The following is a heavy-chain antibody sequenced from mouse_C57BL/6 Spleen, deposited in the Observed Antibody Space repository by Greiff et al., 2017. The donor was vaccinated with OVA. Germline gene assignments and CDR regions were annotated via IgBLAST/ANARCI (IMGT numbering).Heavy chain of an antibody. J-gene: IGHJ1*03. V-gene: IGHV5-9*01. Sequence: EVQLVESGGGLVKPGGSLKLSCAASGFTFSSYTMSWVRQTPEKRLEWVATISGGGGNTYYPDSVKGRFTISRDNAKNTLYLQMSSLRSEDTALYYCARQGVWPYWYFDVWGTGTTVTVSS. CDR2: ISGGGGNT. CDR1: GFTFSSYT. CDR3: ARQGVWPYWYFDV.